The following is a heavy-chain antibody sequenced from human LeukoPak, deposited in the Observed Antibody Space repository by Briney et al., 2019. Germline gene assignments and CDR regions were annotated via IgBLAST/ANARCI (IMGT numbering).Heavy chain of an antibody. CDR1: GYTFTKYV. CDR3: ARDGCGDTCYPGGY. J-gene: IGHJ4*02. Sequence: ASVKVSFKASGYTFTKYVVHWVRQAPGQRPEWMGWINAGNGDTKYSQNFQDRVTITRDTSANTAYMELSSLTSEDTALYYCARDGCGDTCYPGGYWGQGTLVTVSS. D-gene: IGHD2-21*01. V-gene: IGHV1-3*01. CDR2: INAGNGDT.